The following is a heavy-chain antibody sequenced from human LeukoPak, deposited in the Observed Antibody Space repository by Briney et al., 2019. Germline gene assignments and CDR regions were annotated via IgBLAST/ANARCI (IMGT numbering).Heavy chain of an antibody. CDR3: ARRSLGRLGTPRFDS. D-gene: IGHD1-26*01. CDR1: GGSFSGYY. J-gene: IGHJ4*02. V-gene: IGHV4-34*01. Sequence: PSETLSLTCAVYGGSFSGYYWSWIRQPPGKGLEWIGEINHSGSTNYNPSLKSRVTMSVDTSKYQFSLRLSSVTAADTAVYYCARRSLGRLGTPRFDSWGQGTLVTVSS. CDR2: INHSGST.